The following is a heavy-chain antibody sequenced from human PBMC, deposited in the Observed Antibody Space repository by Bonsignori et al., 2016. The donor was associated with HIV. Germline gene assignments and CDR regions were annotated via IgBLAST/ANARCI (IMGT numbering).Heavy chain of an antibody. D-gene: IGHD2-21*01. J-gene: IGHJ4*02. CDR3: ATTSPPTLNCGDCSKGSFES. CDR2: ISPGGTDT. V-gene: IGHV3-23*01. Sequence: WIRQPPGKGLEWISGISPGGTDTKYADSVRGRFTLSRDNSRNTLFLQMYSLRADDTAVHYCATTSPPTLNCGDCSKGSFESWGQGALVTVSS.